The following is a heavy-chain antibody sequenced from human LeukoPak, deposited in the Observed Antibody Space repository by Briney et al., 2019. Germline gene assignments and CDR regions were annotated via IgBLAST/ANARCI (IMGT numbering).Heavy chain of an antibody. CDR2: INHSGST. Sequence: SETLSLTCAVYGGSFSGYYWSWIRQPPGKGLEWIGEINHSGSTNYNPSLKSRVTISVDTSKNQFSLKLSSVTAADTAVYYCAREKYYYDSSGSPNWFDPWGQGTLVTVSS. J-gene: IGHJ5*02. D-gene: IGHD3-22*01. CDR1: GGSFSGYY. V-gene: IGHV4-34*01. CDR3: AREKYYYDSSGSPNWFDP.